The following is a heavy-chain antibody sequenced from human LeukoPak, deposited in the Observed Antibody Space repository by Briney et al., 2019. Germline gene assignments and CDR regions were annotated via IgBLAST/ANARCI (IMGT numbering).Heavy chain of an antibody. V-gene: IGHV3-53*05. J-gene: IGHJ6*03. CDR1: GFTVSSNS. CDR2: IYSGGNT. Sequence: GGSLRLSCTVSGFTVSSNSMSWVRQAPGKGLEWVSFIYSGGNTHYSDSVKGRFTISRDNSKNTLYLQMNSLRAEDTAVYYCARGYSKIYYYMDVWGKGTTVTVSS. D-gene: IGHD4-11*01. CDR3: ARGYSKIYYYMDV.